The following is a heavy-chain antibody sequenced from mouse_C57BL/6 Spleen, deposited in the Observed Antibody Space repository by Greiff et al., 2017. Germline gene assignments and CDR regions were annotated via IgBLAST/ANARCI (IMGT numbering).Heavy chain of an antibody. D-gene: IGHD1-1*01. J-gene: IGHJ1*03. Sequence: VKLQESGAELMKPGASVKLSCKATGYTFTGYWIEWVKQRPGHGLEWIGEILPGSGSTNYNEKFKGKATFTADPSSNTAYMQLSSLTTEDSAIYYCAREGLYGSSHWYFDVWGTGTTVTVSS. CDR2: ILPGSGST. CDR1: GYTFTGYW. V-gene: IGHV1-9*01. CDR3: AREGLYGSSHWYFDV.